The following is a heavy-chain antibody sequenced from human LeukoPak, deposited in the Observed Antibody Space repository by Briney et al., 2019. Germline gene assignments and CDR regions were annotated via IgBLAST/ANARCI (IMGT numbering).Heavy chain of an antibody. CDR3: ARRGLVAGIYDLVYGLDL. V-gene: IGHV1-18*01. Sequence: ASVKVSCKASGYTFTSYGISWVRQAPGQGLEWMGWISAYNGNTGYAQKFQGRVTITQNSSVTTVYMELSSLTSEDTAVYYCARRGLVAGIYDLVYGLDLWGQGTMVTVSS. CDR2: ISAYNGNT. CDR1: GYTFTSYG. J-gene: IGHJ3*01. D-gene: IGHD3/OR15-3a*01.